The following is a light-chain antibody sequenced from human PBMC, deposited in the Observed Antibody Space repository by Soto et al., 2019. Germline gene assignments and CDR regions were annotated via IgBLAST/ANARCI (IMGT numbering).Light chain of an antibody. J-gene: IGKJ4*01. CDR2: AAS. V-gene: IGKV1-27*01. Sequence: DLQMTQSPSSLSASVGDRVTITCRASQGISNYLALYQQKPGKVHKLLIYAASTLQSGVSSRFSGSGSWTDFTLSISSLQPEDVATYYCQQYNSAPALTFGGGTKVEIK. CDR3: QQYNSAPALT. CDR1: QGISNY.